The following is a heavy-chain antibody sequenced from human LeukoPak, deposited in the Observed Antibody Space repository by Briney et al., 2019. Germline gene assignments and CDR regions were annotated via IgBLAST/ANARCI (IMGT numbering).Heavy chain of an antibody. CDR3: TRDKGPEAAGPFDY. D-gene: IGHD6-19*01. CDR1: GGTFSSYA. J-gene: IGHJ4*02. Sequence: SVKVSCTASGGTFSSYAISWVRQAPGQGLEWMGGIIPIFGTANYAQKLQRRVTITPDESTSTTYMGLSSLRSEDTATCQCTRDKGPEAAGPFDYWGQGTLVTVSS. CDR2: IIPIFGTA. V-gene: IGHV1-69*13.